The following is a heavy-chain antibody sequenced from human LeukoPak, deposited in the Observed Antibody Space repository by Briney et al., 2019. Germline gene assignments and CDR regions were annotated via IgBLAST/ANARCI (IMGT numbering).Heavy chain of an antibody. CDR3: TRGYGSSWFDY. J-gene: IGHJ5*01. D-gene: IGHD6-13*01. V-gene: IGHV1-2*02. CDR1: GYTFTINN. CDR2: INPNSGGS. Sequence: ASVKVSCKASGYTFTINNIHWVREAPGQGLEWMGWINPNSGGSNHAPRFQGRVTMTRDTSIGTAYMELSSPTSDDTAVYYCTRGYGSSWFDYWGQGALVTVSS.